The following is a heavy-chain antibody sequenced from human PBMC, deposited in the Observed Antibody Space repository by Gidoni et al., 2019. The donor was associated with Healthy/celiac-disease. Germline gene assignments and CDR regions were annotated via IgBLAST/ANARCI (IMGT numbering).Heavy chain of an antibody. Sequence: QLQLQESGPGLVKPSETLSLTCTVFGGSISSSSYYCGWIRQPPGKGLEWIGSIYCSGNTYYNPSLKSRVTISVDTSKNQFSLKLSSVTAADTAVYYCARAGMGVVVTWGQGTLVTVSS. CDR1: GGSISSSSYY. D-gene: IGHD3-22*01. V-gene: IGHV4-39*07. CDR2: IYCSGNT. CDR3: ARAGMGVVVT. J-gene: IGHJ4*02.